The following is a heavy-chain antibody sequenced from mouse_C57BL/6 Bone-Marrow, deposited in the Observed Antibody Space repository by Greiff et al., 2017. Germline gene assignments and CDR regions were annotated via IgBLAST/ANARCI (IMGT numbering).Heavy chain of an antibody. CDR1: GYTFTSYG. V-gene: IGHV1-81*01. J-gene: IGHJ3*01. CDR3: ARSVYYYGSRRTWFAY. CDR2: IYPRSGNT. D-gene: IGHD1-1*01. Sequence: VQLQQSGAALARPGASVKLSCKASGYTFTSYGIRWVKQRTGQGLEWIGEIYPRSGNTYYNAKFNGKATLTADKSSSTAYIELRSLTSEDSAVYVGARSVYYYGSRRTWFAYWGQGTMVTVSA.